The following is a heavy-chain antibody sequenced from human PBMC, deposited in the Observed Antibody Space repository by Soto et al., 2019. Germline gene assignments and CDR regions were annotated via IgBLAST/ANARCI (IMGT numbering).Heavy chain of an antibody. Sequence: ASVRVSCKASGYTFTSYAMHWVRQAPGQRLEWMGWINAGNGNTKYSQKFQGRVTITRDTSASTAYMELSSLRSEDTAVYYCARARPAIYSGQFYYYYSGMDVWGQGTTVTVSS. J-gene: IGHJ6*02. CDR1: GYTFTSYA. CDR2: INAGNGNT. V-gene: IGHV1-3*01. D-gene: IGHD2-21*01. CDR3: ARARPAIYSGQFYYYYSGMDV.